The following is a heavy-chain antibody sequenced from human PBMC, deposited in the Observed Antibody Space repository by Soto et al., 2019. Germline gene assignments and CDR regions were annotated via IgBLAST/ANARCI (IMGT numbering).Heavy chain of an antibody. CDR2: ISYDGSNK. CDR1: GFTFSSYG. Sequence: GGSLRLSCAASGFTFSSYGMHWVRQAPGKGLEWVAVISYDGSNKYYADSVKGRFTISRDNSKNTLYLQMNSLRAEDTAVYYCARVDYYDSSGYFPCFDYWGQGTLVTVSS. J-gene: IGHJ4*02. D-gene: IGHD3-22*01. CDR3: ARVDYYDSSGYFPCFDY. V-gene: IGHV3-30*19.